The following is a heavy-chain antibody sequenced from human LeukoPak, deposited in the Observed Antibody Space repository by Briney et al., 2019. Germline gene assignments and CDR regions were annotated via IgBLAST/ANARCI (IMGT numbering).Heavy chain of an antibody. CDR3: AKEGQYSRSWYLGY. CDR2: INTNTGNP. Sequence: GASVKVSCKASGYTFTTYAMNWVRQAPGQGLEWMGWINTNTGNPTYAQGFTGRFVFSLDTSVSTAYLQISSLKAEDTAVYYCAKEGQYSRSWYLGYWGQGTLVTVSS. J-gene: IGHJ4*02. D-gene: IGHD6-13*01. V-gene: IGHV7-4-1*02. CDR1: GYTFTTYA.